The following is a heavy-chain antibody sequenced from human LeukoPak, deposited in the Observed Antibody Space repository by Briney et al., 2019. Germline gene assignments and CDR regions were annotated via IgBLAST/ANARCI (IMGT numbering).Heavy chain of an antibody. J-gene: IGHJ4*02. CDR3: ARLGYYYDSSGYPSFDY. D-gene: IGHD3-22*01. Sequence: SETLSLTCAVYGGSFSGYYWSWIRQPPGKGLEWIGEINHSGSTNYNPSLKSRVTISVDTSKNQFSLKLSSVTAADTAVYYCARLGYYYDSSGYPSFDYWGQGTLVTVSS. CDR2: INHSGST. V-gene: IGHV4-34*01. CDR1: GGSFSGYY.